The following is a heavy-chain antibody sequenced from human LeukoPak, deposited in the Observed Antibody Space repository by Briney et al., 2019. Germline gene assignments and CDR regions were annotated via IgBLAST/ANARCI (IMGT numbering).Heavy chain of an antibody. J-gene: IGHJ3*02. Sequence: PSETLSLTCTVSGGSISSGGYYWSWIRQHPGKGLVWIGYIYYSGSTYYNPSLKSRVTISVDTSKNQFSLKLSSVTAADTAVYYCARSRVGYCSSTSCPKPPGAFDIWGQGTMVTVSS. CDR1: GGSISSGGYY. CDR2: IYYSGST. D-gene: IGHD2-2*01. V-gene: IGHV4-31*03. CDR3: ARSRVGYCSSTSCPKPPGAFDI.